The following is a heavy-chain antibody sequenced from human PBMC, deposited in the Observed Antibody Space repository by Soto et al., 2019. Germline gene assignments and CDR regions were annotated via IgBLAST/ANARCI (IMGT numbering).Heavy chain of an antibody. CDR2: ISWNSGSI. J-gene: IGHJ4*02. Sequence: EVQLVESGGGLVQPGRSLRLSCAASGFTFDDYAMHWVRQAPGKGLEWVSGISWNSGSIGYADSVKGRITISRDNAKNALYMQMNSLSAEDTALYYCAKARGGVVTATFDYWGKGTLVTVSS. D-gene: IGHD2-21*02. V-gene: IGHV3-9*01. CDR1: GFTFDDYA. CDR3: AKARGGVVTATFDY.